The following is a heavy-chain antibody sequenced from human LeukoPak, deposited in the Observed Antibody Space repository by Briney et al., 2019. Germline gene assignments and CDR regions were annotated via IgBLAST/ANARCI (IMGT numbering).Heavy chain of an antibody. V-gene: IGHV5-51*01. Sequence: GESLKISCKGSGYTFTNYWIGWVRQMPGKGLEWMGIMYPGDSDTRYSPSFQGQVTISADKSISTAYLQWSSLKASDTAMYYCARPGTYYYDSSGYDHDAFDIWGQGTMVTVSS. CDR3: ARPGTYYYDSSGYDHDAFDI. J-gene: IGHJ3*02. CDR1: GYTFTNYW. CDR2: MYPGDSDT. D-gene: IGHD3-22*01.